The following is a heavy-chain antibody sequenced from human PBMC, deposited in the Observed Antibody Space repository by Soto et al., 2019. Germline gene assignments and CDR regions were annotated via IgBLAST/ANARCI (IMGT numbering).Heavy chain of an antibody. D-gene: IGHD4-17*01. J-gene: IGHJ5*02. CDR3: AKDAISGDGIWLMDS. CDR1: GFTFRNYA. CDR2: LLRSGSSA. Sequence: LRLSCAASGFTFRNYAMTWARQAPGKGLEWVSSLLRSGSSAYYADSVRGRFTISSDTSANSLYLQMDNLRAEDTAIYYCAKDAISGDGIWLMDSWGQGTVVTVS. V-gene: IGHV3-23*01.